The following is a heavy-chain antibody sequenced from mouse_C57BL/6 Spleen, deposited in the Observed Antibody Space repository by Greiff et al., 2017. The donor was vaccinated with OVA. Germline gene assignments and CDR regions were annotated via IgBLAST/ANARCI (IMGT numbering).Heavy chain of an antibody. V-gene: IGHV5-9-1*02. CDR2: ISSGGDYI. J-gene: IGHJ4*01. D-gene: IGHD1-3*01. CDR3: TRDDEVAMDY. Sequence: EVQGLESGEGLVKPGGSLKLSCTASGFTFSSYAMPWVRQTPEQRLEWIAYISSGGDYIYYADTVKGRFTFSRDNARNTPYLQMSSLKSEDTARYYCTRDDEVAMDYWGQGTSVTVSA. CDR1: GFTFSSYA.